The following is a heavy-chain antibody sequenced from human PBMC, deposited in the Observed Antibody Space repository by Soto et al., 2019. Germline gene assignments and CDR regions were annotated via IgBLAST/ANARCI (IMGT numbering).Heavy chain of an antibody. Sequence: QVQLVQSGAEVEKPGASVKVSCKAAGYSFTAFYIHWVRQARGQGFEWLGWINPNSGGTYYSQKFRARVTLTRDTSFRIVYLELTGLSSDETAVYYCARANSTRPYFYNVHVWGQGTTVTVSS. CDR2: INPNSGGT. V-gene: IGHV1-2*02. D-gene: IGHD2-21*01. J-gene: IGHJ6*03. CDR3: ARANSTRPYFYNVHV. CDR1: GYSFTAFY.